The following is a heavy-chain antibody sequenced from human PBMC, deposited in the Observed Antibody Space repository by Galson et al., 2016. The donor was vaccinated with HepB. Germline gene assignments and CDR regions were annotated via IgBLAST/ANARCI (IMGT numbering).Heavy chain of an antibody. Sequence: SETLSLTRTVSGVSVDSYCWTWIRQPAGKRPEWIGRICHSGRALYNRSLKSRVAMSVDLSKNQFSVSLASVTAADTAVYFCAREQTCWPDDYFDYWGQGILVTVSS. D-gene: IGHD2-21*01. CDR2: ICHSGRA. CDR1: GVSVDSYC. J-gene: IGHJ4*02. CDR3: AREQTCWPDDYFDY. V-gene: IGHV4-4*07.